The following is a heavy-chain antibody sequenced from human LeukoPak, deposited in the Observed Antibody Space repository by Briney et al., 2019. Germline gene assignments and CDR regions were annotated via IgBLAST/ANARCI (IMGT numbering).Heavy chain of an antibody. D-gene: IGHD1-1*01. Sequence: GESLKISCKGSGYSFPTYWIGWVRQLPGKGLEWMGIIYPSDSDTKYSPSYQGQVTISADKSINTACLQWSSLKASDTAIYYCARHGTFPLYGDYGYWGQGTLVTVSS. CDR1: GYSFPTYW. CDR2: IYPSDSDT. J-gene: IGHJ4*02. CDR3: ARHGTFPLYGDYGY. V-gene: IGHV5-51*01.